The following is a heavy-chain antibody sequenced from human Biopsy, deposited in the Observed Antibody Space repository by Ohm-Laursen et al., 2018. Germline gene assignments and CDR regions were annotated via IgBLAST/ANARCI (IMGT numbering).Heavy chain of an antibody. J-gene: IGHJ4*02. CDR1: VRSISDSTYH. CDR2: IYYSGNT. D-gene: IGHD3-3*01. V-gene: IGHV4-39*01. Sequence: TLSLTCSVSVRSISDSTYHWGWIRQSPGKGLEWIGNIYYSGNTDYSPSFKSRVTISVDTSNNQFSLKLRLLTAADTAVYYCARQVDFWSGYVDYWGQGTLVAVSS. CDR3: ARQVDFWSGYVDY.